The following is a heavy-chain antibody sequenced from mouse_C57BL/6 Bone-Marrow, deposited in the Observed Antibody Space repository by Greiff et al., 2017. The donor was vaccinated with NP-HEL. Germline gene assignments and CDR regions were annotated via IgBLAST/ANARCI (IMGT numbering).Heavy chain of an antibody. Sequence: QVQLQQPGAELVKPGASVKLSCKASGYTFTSYWMQWVKQRPGQGLEWIGEIDPSGSYTNYNQKLKGKATLTVDTSYSTAYMQLSSLKSEDSAVYYCARLWYYGSRDWYFDVWGTGTTVTVSS. CDR3: ARLWYYGSRDWYFDV. J-gene: IGHJ1*03. V-gene: IGHV1-50*01. CDR1: GYTFTSYW. CDR2: IDPSGSYT. D-gene: IGHD1-1*01.